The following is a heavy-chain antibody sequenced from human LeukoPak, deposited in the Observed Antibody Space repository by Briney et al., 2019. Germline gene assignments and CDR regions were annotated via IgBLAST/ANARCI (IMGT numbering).Heavy chain of an antibody. CDR3: KAGATVAFDI. J-gene: IGHJ3*02. CDR2: IKSKTDGGTI. D-gene: IGHD6-25*01. Sequence: PWGSHPLSCAASGFTFSNAWMSWVRQAPGKGLEWVGRIKSKTDGGTIDYATPVRGGFTISRDDSKHTLYLQMNSLKTVDTAVYYCKAGATVAFDIWGQGTMVTVSP. CDR1: GFTFSNAW. V-gene: IGHV3-15*01.